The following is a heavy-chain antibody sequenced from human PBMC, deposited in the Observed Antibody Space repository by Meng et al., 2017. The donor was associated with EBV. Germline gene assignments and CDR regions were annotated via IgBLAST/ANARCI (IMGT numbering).Heavy chain of an antibody. D-gene: IGHD3-10*01. V-gene: IGHV1-69*01. CDR3: ASESGRGFTPDY. CDR2: LIPMSGAP. J-gene: IGHJ4*02. CDR1: GGTFRSYG. Sequence: VQLQHSGAEVKKPGSSVKVPCRTPGGTFRSYGVSWVRQAPGQGLEWMGGLIPMSGAPHYAQKFQDRVTIIADESTSTHSMELNNLRFEDTAMYYCASESGRGFTPDYWGQGTLVTVSS.